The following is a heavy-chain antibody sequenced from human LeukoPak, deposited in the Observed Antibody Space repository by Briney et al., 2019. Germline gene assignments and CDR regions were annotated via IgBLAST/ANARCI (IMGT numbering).Heavy chain of an antibody. J-gene: IGHJ4*02. Sequence: SETLSLTCAFYGGSFSGYYWSWIRQPPGKGLEWIGEINHSGSTNYNPSLKSRVTISVDTSKNQFSLRLSSVAAADTAVYYCARGRTYYYGSGSYFQYWGQGTLVTVSS. V-gene: IGHV4-34*01. CDR3: ARGRTYYYGSGSYFQY. CDR1: GGSFSGYY. CDR2: INHSGST. D-gene: IGHD3-10*01.